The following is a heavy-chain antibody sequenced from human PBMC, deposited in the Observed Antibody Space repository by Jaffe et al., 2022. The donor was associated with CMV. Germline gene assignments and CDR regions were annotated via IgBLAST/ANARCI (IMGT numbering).Heavy chain of an antibody. V-gene: IGHV4-31*11. J-gene: IGHJ4*02. CDR3: ARLKSGGSSCLDY. Sequence: QVQLQESGPGLVKPSQTLSLTCAVSGDSISSTGYYWSWIRQHPGKGLEWIGYIYHSGSTYYNPSLKSRITMSVDTSKNQFSLKLTSVTAADAAVYYCARLKSGGSSCLDYWGQGTLVTVSS. CDR2: IYHSGST. CDR1: GDSISSTGYY. D-gene: IGHD6-6*01.